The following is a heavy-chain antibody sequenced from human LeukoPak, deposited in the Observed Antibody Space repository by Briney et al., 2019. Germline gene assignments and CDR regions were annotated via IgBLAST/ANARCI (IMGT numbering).Heavy chain of an antibody. CDR2: INHSGST. CDR1: GGSSSGYY. V-gene: IGHV4-34*01. D-gene: IGHD6-13*01. CDR3: ARAGIVAANLDY. J-gene: IGHJ4*02. Sequence: SETLSLTCAVYGGSSSGYYWSWIRQPPGKGLEWIGEINHSGSTNYNPSLKSRVTISVDTSKNQFSLKLSSVTAADTAVYYCARAGIVAANLDYWGQGTLVTVSS.